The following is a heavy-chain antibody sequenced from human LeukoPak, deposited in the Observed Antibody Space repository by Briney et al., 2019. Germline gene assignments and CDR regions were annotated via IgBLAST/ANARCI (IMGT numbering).Heavy chain of an antibody. CDR1: GFTFSSSW. CDR3: IRSLIGVDEF. J-gene: IGHJ4*02. V-gene: IGHV3-74*01. Sequence: PGGSLRLSCAVSGFTFSSSWMHWVRQAPGKGLVWVARINTDGSITNYADSVKGRFTISRDSAKSTLYLQMNSLRAEDTAVYYCIRSLIGVDEFWGQGTLVTVSS. CDR2: INTDGSIT. D-gene: IGHD2-8*01.